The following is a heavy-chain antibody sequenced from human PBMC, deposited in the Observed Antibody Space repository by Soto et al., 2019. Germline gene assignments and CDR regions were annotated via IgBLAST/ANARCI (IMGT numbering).Heavy chain of an antibody. Sequence: ASVKVSCKASGTTFSNYAIGWVRQAPGQGLEWMGGIILPFGTPNYAQKFQGRVTITADESMTTAFMELRGLRSEDTAVYFCVRGPDYEGYFDYWGQGTLVTVSS. CDR3: VRGPDYEGYFDY. CDR2: IILPFGTP. J-gene: IGHJ4*02. CDR1: GTTFSNYA. V-gene: IGHV1-69*13. D-gene: IGHD3-22*01.